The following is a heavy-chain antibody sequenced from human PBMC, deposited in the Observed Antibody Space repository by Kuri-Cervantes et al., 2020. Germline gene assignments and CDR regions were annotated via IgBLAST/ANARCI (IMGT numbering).Heavy chain of an antibody. CDR1: GYSFNRYD. D-gene: IGHD3-10*02. CDR2: MNPNSLNT. Sequence: ASVKVSCKASGYSFNRYDINWVRQAPGQGLEWMGWMNPNSLNTGSAQKFQGRVTMTTDTSTSTAYMELRSLRSDDTAVYYCARRPVHGMDVWGQGTTVTVSS. CDR3: ARRPVHGMDV. V-gene: IGHV1-8*01. J-gene: IGHJ6*02.